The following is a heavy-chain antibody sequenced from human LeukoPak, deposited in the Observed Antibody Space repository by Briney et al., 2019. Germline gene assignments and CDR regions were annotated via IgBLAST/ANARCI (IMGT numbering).Heavy chain of an antibody. D-gene: IGHD1-26*01. Sequence: GASVKVSCKASGGTFSSYAISWVRQAPGQGLEWMGGIIPIFGTANYAQKFQGRVTITADESTSTAYMELSSLRSEDTAVYYCARDHVGAEWELLPSQHWGQGTLVTVSS. CDR2: IIPIFGTA. CDR3: ARDHVGAEWELLPSQH. V-gene: IGHV1-69*13. CDR1: GGTFSSYA. J-gene: IGHJ1*01.